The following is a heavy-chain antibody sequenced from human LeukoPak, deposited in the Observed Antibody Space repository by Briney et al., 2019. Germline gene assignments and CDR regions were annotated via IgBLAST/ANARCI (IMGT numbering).Heavy chain of an antibody. CDR1: GGAISGYY. CDR2: IFYSGTT. D-gene: IGHD6-13*01. Sequence: PSETLSLTCTVSGGAISGYYWSWIRQPPGKGLEWIGYIFYSGTTNYNPSLKSRVTISVDTSKKRFSLKLSSVTAADTAVYYCARHSWYSSSWYYFDYWGQGTLVTVSS. J-gene: IGHJ4*02. V-gene: IGHV4-59*08. CDR3: ARHSWYSSSWYYFDY.